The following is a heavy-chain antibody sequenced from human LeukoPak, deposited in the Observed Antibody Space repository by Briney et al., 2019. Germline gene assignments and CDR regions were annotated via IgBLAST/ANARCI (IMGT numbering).Heavy chain of an antibody. CDR3: ATSYGSESYHNPYYFDC. Sequence: GGSLRLSCAASGFTFSYYAMSWVHQAPGKGLEWVSTIRGSAGSTYYADSVKGRFTVSRDNSMNTLYLQMNSLRAEDTAVYYCATSYGSESYHNPYYFDCWGQGTLVTVSS. D-gene: IGHD3-10*01. V-gene: IGHV3-23*01. J-gene: IGHJ4*02. CDR1: GFTFSYYA. CDR2: IRGSAGST.